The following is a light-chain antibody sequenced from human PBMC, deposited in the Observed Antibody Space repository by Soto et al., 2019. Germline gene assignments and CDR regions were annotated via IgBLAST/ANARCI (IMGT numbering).Light chain of an antibody. J-gene: IGLJ1*01. V-gene: IGLV2-14*01. CDR3: CSYTTSSTLV. Sequence: QSALTQPASVSGSPGQSIAISCAGTSSDIGTYNHVSWYQQHPGKAPQLIIYEDINRPSGLSSRFSGSKSGNTASLTISGPNDEYEADYFCCSYTTSSTLVCGTGTKLTVL. CDR1: SSDIGTYNH. CDR2: EDI.